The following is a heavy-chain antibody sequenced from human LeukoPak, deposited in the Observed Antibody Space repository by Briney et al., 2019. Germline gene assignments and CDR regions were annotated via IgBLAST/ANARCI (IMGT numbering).Heavy chain of an antibody. CDR1: GFTFDDYA. Sequence: AGGSLRLSCAASGFTFDDYAMHWVRQAPGKGLEWVSLISWDGGSTYYADSVKGRFTISRDNSKNSLYLQMNSLRAEDTALYYCAKDIDGSGYSSSWYDYWGQGTLVTVSS. CDR2: ISWDGGST. V-gene: IGHV3-43D*03. J-gene: IGHJ4*02. D-gene: IGHD6-13*01. CDR3: AKDIDGSGYSSSWYDY.